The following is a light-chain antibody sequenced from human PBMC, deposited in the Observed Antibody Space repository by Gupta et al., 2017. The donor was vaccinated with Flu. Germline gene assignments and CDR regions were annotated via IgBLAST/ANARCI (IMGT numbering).Light chain of an antibody. V-gene: IGKV1-33*01. Sequence: RVTITCQASQGISNYLNWYQQKLGKDPKLLIYDASNLETGIPSRFRGSGSGSDFTLTISSLQPEDTARYYCQQYYNLPLTFGGGTNVEIK. CDR3: QQYYNLPLT. CDR2: DAS. J-gene: IGKJ4*01. CDR1: QGISNY.